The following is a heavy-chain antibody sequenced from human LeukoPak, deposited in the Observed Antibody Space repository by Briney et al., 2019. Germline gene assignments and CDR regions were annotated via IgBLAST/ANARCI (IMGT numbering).Heavy chain of an antibody. CDR3: ATGVHGIAAAGDYYFDY. J-gene: IGHJ4*02. CDR1: GGSISSYY. D-gene: IGHD6-13*01. Sequence: SETLSLTCTVSGGSISSYYWSWIRQPPGKGLEWIGYMYYRGNANYDPSLKSRVTISIDTPNNQFSLKLSSVTAADTAVYYCATGVHGIAAAGDYYFDYWGQGTLVTVSS. V-gene: IGHV4-59*01. CDR2: MYYRGNA.